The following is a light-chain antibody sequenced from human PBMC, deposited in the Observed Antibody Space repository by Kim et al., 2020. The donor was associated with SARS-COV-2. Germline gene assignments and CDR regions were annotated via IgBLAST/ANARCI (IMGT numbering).Light chain of an antibody. Sequence: ATSNSRSARVVFYSPKKKTYLIWSHQKQGQSPSCLIYSDSTRESGFPNRSSGSGFGKDFTLPISSLQAEDVAVYSCKQYLITPPNTFGRGTKLKI. CDR3: KQYLITPPNT. CDR2: SDS. J-gene: IGKJ2*01. CDR1: RVVFYSPKKKTY. V-gene: IGKV4-1*01.